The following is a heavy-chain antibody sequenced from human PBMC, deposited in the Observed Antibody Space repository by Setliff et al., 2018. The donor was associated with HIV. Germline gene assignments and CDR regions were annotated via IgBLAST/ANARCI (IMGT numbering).Heavy chain of an antibody. CDR1: GFTFSSYG. Sequence: GKSLRLSCVASGFTFSSYGMHWVRQAPGKGLEWVAFILHDGSDKDCSDSVKGRFTISRDNSKNTLYLQMNSLRTEDTAVYYCTKNLYTSRWSPLDYWGQGTLVTVSS. V-gene: IGHV3-30*02. J-gene: IGHJ4*02. CDR3: TKNLYTSRWSPLDY. D-gene: IGHD2-8*01. CDR2: ILHDGSDK.